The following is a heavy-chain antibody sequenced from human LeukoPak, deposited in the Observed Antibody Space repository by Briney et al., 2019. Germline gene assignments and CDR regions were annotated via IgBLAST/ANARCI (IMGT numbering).Heavy chain of an antibody. CDR3: AKASWVSNVDAVL. V-gene: IGHV3-23*01. D-gene: IGHD1-1*01. CDR1: GFTFSNYA. CDR2: LRGDGET. Sequence: PGGSLRLSCAASGFTFSNYAMSWVRQAPAGGLEWVSSLRGDGETFYADSVKGRFTLSRDDSRNTAYLQLNNLRVEDTAVYYCAKASWVSNVDAVLWGQGTLVTVSS. J-gene: IGHJ4*02.